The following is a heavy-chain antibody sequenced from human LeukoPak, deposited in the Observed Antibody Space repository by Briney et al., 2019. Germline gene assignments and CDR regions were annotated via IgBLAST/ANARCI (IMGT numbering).Heavy chain of an antibody. CDR3: ARHVRGWYIDF. D-gene: IGHD6-19*01. CDR1: GYTCTSDW. CDR2: IYPGDSDT. V-gene: IGHV5-51*01. Sequence: GESLKISCKGFGYKGSGYTCTSDWIGWVRQMPGKGLEWMGIIYPGDSDTRYSPSFQGQVTISADNSISTAYLQWSSLKASDTAIYYCARHVRGWYIDFWGQGTLVTVSS. J-gene: IGHJ4*02.